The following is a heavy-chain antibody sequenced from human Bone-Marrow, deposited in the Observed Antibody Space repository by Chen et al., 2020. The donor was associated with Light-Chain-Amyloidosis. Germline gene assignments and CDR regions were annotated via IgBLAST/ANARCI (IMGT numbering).Heavy chain of an antibody. J-gene: IGHJ4*02. CDR1: GDSVSTNFVA. Sequence: QIQLQQSGPGLVRHSQTLPLTCAISGDSVSTNFVAWSWIRQSPSRGLEWLGMTYYRTKWNNEYADSVKGRIPTNPDTAKNQCSPQLASVPPADTALYYCARESGRGWCFASWGQETLVTVSS. D-gene: IGHD6-19*01. CDR3: ARESGRGWCFAS. CDR2: TYYRTKWNN. V-gene: IGHV6-1*01.